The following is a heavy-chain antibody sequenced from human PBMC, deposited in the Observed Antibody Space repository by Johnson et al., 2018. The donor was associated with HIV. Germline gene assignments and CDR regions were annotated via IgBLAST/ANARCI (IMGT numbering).Heavy chain of an antibody. CDR3: ATSTASDAFDI. CDR1: GFTFSDYY. D-gene: IGHD1-1*01. J-gene: IGHJ3*02. CDR2: ISSRGSTI. Sequence: QVQLVESGGGLVKPGGSLRLSCAASGFTFSDYYMSWIRQAPGKGLEWVSYISSRGSTIYYADSVKGRFTISRDNSKNTLYLQMNSLRAEDTAVYYCATSTASDAFDIWGQGTMVTVSS. V-gene: IGHV3-11*04.